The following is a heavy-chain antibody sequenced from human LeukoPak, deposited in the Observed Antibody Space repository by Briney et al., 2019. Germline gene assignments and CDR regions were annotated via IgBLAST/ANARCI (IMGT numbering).Heavy chain of an antibody. J-gene: IGHJ4*02. CDR1: GFIFSSYD. D-gene: IGHD3-10*01. CDR3: ARGSGSYSTPFDY. Sequence: PGRSLRLSCAASGFIFSSYDMHWVRQAPGKGLEWVVVISYDGSNKYYADSVKGRFTISRDNSKNTLYLQMGSLRTEDTAVYYCARGSGSYSTPFDYWGQGTLVTVSS. CDR2: ISYDGSNK. V-gene: IGHV3-30*03.